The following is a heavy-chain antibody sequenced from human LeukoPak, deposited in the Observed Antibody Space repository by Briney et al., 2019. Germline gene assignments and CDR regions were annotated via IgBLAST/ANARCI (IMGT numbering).Heavy chain of an antibody. J-gene: IGHJ1*01. V-gene: IGHV3-7*01. CDR1: GFTFSSYW. Sequence: GGSLRLSCAASGFTFSSYWMSWVRQAPGKGLEWVANIKQDGSEKYYVDSVKGRFTISRDNAKNSLYLQMNSLRAEDTAVYYCARVQGRSGYPPEYFQHWGQGTLVTVSS. CDR3: ARVQGRSGYPPEYFQH. D-gene: IGHD3-22*01. CDR2: IKQDGSEK.